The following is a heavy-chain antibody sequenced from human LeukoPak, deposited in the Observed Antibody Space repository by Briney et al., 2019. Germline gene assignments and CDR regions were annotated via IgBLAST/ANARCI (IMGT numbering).Heavy chain of an antibody. J-gene: IGHJ4*02. D-gene: IGHD3-10*01. CDR3: AGGERLHSHLEF. V-gene: IGHV4-59*12. Sequence: SETLSLTCTVSGDSFNEYYWNWIRQPPGKGLEWIGYIYYNGNSNYSPSLKSRVSMSVDTSKNQISLRLTSVTAAATAMYYCAGGERLHSHLEFGGRGALVRLV. CDR1: GDSFNEYY. CDR2: IYYNGNS.